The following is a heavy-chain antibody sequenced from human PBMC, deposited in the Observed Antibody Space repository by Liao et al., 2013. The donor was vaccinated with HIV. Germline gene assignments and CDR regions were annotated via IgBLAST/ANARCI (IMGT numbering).Heavy chain of an antibody. V-gene: IGHV4-59*01. D-gene: IGHD3-10*01. CDR2: IYYSGST. CDR1: GGSISFNY. J-gene: IGHJ3*02. Sequence: QVQLQESGPGLVKPSETLSLTCTVSGGSISFNYWSWIRQPPGKGLEYIGYIYYSGSTNYNPSLKGRVTMSVDTSKKQFSLKLTSVTAADTAVYYCARWEMDYYGSGSDVVDIWGQGTMVTVSS. CDR3: ARWEMDYYGSGSDVVDI.